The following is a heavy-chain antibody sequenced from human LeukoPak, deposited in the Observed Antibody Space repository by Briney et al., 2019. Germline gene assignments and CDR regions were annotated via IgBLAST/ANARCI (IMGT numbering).Heavy chain of an antibody. CDR2: ISWNSGSI. V-gene: IGHV3-9*01. CDR3: AKAYQLLSPPDY. CDR1: GCTFDDYA. D-gene: IGHD2-2*01. J-gene: IGHJ4*02. Sequence: GGSLRLSCAASGCTFDDYAMHWVRQAPGKGLEWVSGISWNSGSIGYADSVKGRFTISRDNAKNSLYLQMNSLRAEDTALYYCAKAYQLLSPPDYWGQGTLVTVSS.